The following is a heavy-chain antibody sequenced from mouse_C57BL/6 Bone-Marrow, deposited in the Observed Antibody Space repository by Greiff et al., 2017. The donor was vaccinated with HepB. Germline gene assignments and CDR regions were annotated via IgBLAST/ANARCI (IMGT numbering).Heavy chain of an antibody. CDR2: IDPSDSYT. CDR1: GYTFTSYW. CDR3: ARSAPRHYYAMDY. D-gene: IGHD1-2*01. V-gene: IGHV1-69*01. J-gene: IGHJ4*01. Sequence: QVQLQQSGAELVMPGASVKLSCKASGYTFTSYWMHWVKQRPGQGLEWIGEIDPSDSYTNYNQKFKGKSTLTVDKSSSTAYMQLSSLTSEDSAVYYCARSAPRHYYAMDYWGQGTSVTVSS.